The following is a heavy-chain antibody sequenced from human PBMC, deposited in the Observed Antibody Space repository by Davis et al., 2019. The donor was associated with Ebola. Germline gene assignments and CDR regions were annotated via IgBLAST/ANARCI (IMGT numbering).Heavy chain of an antibody. CDR1: GFTFSNYW. CDR3: ASGWLRGKFDP. Sequence: PGGSLRLSCAASGFTFSNYWMHWVRQAPGEGLVWVSRIKSDGSFTRYADSVKGRFTISRDNAKNTLYLQMNSLRAEDTAVYYCASGWLRGKFDPWGQGTLVTVSS. J-gene: IGHJ5*02. V-gene: IGHV3-74*01. D-gene: IGHD6-19*01. CDR2: IKSDGSFT.